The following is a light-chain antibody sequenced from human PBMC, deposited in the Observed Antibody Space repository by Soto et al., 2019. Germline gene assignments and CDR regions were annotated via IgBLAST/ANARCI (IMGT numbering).Light chain of an antibody. CDR1: QSISSW. CDR3: QQSYSTPTWT. Sequence: DIQMTQSPSTLSGSVGDRVTITCRASQSISSWLAWYQQKPGKAPNLLIYAASTLQSGVPSRFSGSGSGTDFTLTISSLQPEDFATYYCQQSYSTPTWTFGQGTKVDIK. J-gene: IGKJ1*01. CDR2: AAS. V-gene: IGKV1-39*01.